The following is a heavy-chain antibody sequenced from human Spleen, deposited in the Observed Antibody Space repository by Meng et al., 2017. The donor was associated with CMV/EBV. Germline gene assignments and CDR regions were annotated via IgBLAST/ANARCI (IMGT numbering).Heavy chain of an antibody. CDR3: ARDTAPTEIFGVVIHYAMDV. CDR2: ISYVGST. CDR1: GASISTYY. D-gene: IGHD3-3*01. J-gene: IGHJ6*02. Sequence: GSLRLSCSVSGASISTYYWSWIRQSPGKGLEWIGYISYVGSTNYNPSLESRVTISADTSKNQFSLKVTSVTAADTAVYYCARDTAPTEIFGVVIHYAMDVWGQGTTVTVSS. V-gene: IGHV4-59*01.